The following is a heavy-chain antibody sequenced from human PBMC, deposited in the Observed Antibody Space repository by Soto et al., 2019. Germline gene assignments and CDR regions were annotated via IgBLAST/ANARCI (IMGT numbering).Heavy chain of an antibody. Sequence: QVQLVQSGAEVKKPGASVKVSCKASGYTFTSYGITWVRQAPGQGLEWMGWISANNGNTHYVQKLQGRVTMTTDTTTSTANMELRSLRSDDTAVYYCSRARGSYALDYWGQGTLVTVSS. V-gene: IGHV1-18*01. CDR1: GYTFTSYG. CDR3: SRARGSYALDY. J-gene: IGHJ4*02. CDR2: ISANNGNT. D-gene: IGHD1-26*01.